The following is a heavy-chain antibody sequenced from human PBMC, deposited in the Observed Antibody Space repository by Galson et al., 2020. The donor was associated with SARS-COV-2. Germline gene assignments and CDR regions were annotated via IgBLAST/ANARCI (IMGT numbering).Heavy chain of an antibody. D-gene: IGHD6-19*01. CDR1: GFSLSTSGVG. CDR3: AHRQIAVAGPYFDY. Sequence: SGPPLVKPTQTLTLTCTFSGFSLSTSGVGVGWIRQPPGKALEWLALIYWDDDKRYSPSLKSRLTITKDTSQNQVVLTMTNMDPVDTATYYCAHRQIAVAGPYFDYWGQGTLVTVSS. J-gene: IGHJ4*02. V-gene: IGHV2-5*02. CDR2: IYWDDDK.